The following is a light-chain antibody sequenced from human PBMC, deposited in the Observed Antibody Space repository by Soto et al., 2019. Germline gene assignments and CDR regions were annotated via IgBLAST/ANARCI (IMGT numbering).Light chain of an antibody. V-gene: IGKV3D-11*03. CDR1: QSVRSN. CDR2: AAS. J-gene: IGKJ5*01. CDR3: KQRHMWPIT. Sequence: DIVLTQSPDTMAVSPWETATLSCRASQSVRSNLAWFQQKPGQTPRLLIYAASTRATGIPPRFSGRGSGTDFTLTISSLEPEDAAVDYCKQRHMWPITVGQGTRLEIK.